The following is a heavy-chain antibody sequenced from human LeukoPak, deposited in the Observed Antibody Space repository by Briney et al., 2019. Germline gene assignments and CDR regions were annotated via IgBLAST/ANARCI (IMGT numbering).Heavy chain of an antibody. CDR2: ISAYNGNT. J-gene: IGHJ4*02. V-gene: IGHV1-18*01. D-gene: IGHD6-6*01. Sequence: ASVKVPCKASGYTFTSYGISWARQAPGQGLERMGWISAYNGNTNYAQKLQGRVTMTTDTSTSTAYMELRSLRSDDTAVYYCARDIAAPLDYWGQGTLVTVSS. CDR1: GYTFTSYG. CDR3: ARDIAAPLDY.